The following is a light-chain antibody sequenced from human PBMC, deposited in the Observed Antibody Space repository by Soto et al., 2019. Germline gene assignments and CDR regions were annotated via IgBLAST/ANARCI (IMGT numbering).Light chain of an antibody. V-gene: IGLV2-23*01. Sequence: QSVLTQPASVSGSPGQSITISCTGTSSDVGSYNLVSWYQQHPGKAPKLMIYEGSKRPSGVSNRFSGSKSGNTASLTISGLQAEEEADYYCCSYAGSSTHVVFGGGTKVTVL. J-gene: IGLJ2*01. CDR3: CSYAGSSTHVV. CDR1: SSDVGSYNL. CDR2: EGS.